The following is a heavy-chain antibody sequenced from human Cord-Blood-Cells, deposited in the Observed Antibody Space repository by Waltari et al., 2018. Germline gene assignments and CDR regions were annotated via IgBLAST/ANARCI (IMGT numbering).Heavy chain of an antibody. CDR3: ARIRKWAGDY. CDR2: RWYDGSNE. J-gene: IGHJ4*02. CDR1: GFTFGRSG. Sequence: QVQLVESGGGVVQPGRSLRLSCAASGFTFGRSGIHWVRQAPGKGLEWVAVRWYDGSNEYYSDCVKGRITIARDNSKNTLYLEMNGPRAEDTAVYYCARIRKWAGDYWGQGTLVTVSS. V-gene: IGHV3-33*01. D-gene: IGHD1-26*01.